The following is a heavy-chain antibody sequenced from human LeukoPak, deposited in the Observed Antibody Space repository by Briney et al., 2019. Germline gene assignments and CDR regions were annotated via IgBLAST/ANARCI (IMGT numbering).Heavy chain of an antibody. V-gene: IGHV4-59*01. CDR1: GGSISSYY. Sequence: SETLSLTCTVSGGSISSYYWSWIRQPPGKGLEWIGYIYYSGSTNYNPSLKSRVTISVDTSKNQFSLKLSSVTAADTAVYYCARPRFGGSSLPFDYWGQGTLVTASS. J-gene: IGHJ4*02. CDR3: ARPRFGGSSLPFDY. D-gene: IGHD6-6*01. CDR2: IYYSGST.